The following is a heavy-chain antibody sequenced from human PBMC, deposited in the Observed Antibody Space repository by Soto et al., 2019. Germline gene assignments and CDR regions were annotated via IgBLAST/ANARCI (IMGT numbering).Heavy chain of an antibody. V-gene: IGHV4-4*07. CDR1: AATPSPCS. D-gene: IGHD1-1*01. CDR2: IYATGTT. CDR3: ARDGTKTLRDWFDP. J-gene: IGHJ5*02. Sequence: PSQKLSLPCTVSAATPSPCSWSWIRKSAGKGLEWIGRIYATGTTDYNPSLKSRVMMSVDTSKKQFSLKLRSVTAADTAVYYCARDGTKTLRDWFDPWGQG.